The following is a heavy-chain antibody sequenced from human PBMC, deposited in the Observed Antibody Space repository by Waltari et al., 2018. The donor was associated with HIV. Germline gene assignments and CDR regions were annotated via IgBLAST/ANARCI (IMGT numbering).Heavy chain of an antibody. CDR3: ARDGNSGEPGDWYFDL. Sequence: EVQLVESGGGLVQPGGSLRLSCAASGYTFSSYWMHWVRQAPGKGLVWVSRINSDGSSTSYADSVKGRFTISRDNAKNTLYLQMNSLRAEDTAVYYCARDGNSGEPGDWYFDLWGRGTLVTVSS. D-gene: IGHD7-27*01. CDR1: GYTFSSYW. CDR2: INSDGSST. J-gene: IGHJ2*01. V-gene: IGHV3-74*01.